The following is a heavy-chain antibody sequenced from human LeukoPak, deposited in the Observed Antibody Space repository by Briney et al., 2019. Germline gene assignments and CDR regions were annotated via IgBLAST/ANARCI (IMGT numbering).Heavy chain of an antibody. CDR1: GFTFSRHS. Sequence: GGSLRLSCAASGFTFSRHSMNWVRQAPGKGLEWVSGISGSGGSTYYADSVKGRFTISRDNSKNTLFLQMNSLRVEDTAVYYCAKDQEAGADYWGQGTLVTVSS. D-gene: IGHD6-19*01. J-gene: IGHJ4*02. CDR2: ISGSGGST. V-gene: IGHV3-23*01. CDR3: AKDQEAGADY.